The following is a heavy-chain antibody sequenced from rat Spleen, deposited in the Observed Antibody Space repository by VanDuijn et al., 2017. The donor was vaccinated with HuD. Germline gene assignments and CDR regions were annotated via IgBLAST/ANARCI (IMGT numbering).Heavy chain of an antibody. CDR3: ARRHYGYTDYFDY. J-gene: IGHJ2*01. D-gene: IGHD1-9*01. CDR2: ISYGDSSGHSST. V-gene: IGHV5-29*01. Sequence: EVQLVESNGGLVQPGRSLKLSCAASGFTFDDHFMAWVRQAPTKGREWVATISYGDSSGHSSTYYRDSVKGRFTISRDNAKSTLSLQMDSQRSEDTATYYCARRHYGYTDYFDYWGQGVMVTVSS. CDR1: GFTFDDHF.